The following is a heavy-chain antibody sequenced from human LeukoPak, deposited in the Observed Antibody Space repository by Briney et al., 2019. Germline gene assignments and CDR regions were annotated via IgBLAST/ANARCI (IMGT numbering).Heavy chain of an antibody. D-gene: IGHD3-22*01. J-gene: IGHJ4*02. V-gene: IGHV3-21*01. CDR1: GFTVSSNS. CDR3: ARRGYSDSSGYDY. CDR2: ISGDSTDI. Sequence: GGSLRLSCTVSGFTVSSNSMNWVRQSPGKGLEWVSSISGDSTDIYYADSLMGRSTISRDNAKNSLYLQINSLRAEDTAIYYCARRGYSDSSGYDYWGQGTPVTVSS.